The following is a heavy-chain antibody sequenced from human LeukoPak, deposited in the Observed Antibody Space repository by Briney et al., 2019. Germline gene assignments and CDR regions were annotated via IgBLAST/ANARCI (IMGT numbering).Heavy chain of an antibody. CDR3: ARAPLAVAGYFYYYMDV. V-gene: IGHV3-21*01. Sequence: GGSLRLSCAASGFTFSSYSMNWVRQAPGNGLEWVSSISTSSYISYANSVKGRFTISRENAKTALYLQMNSLRAEDTAVYYCARAPLAVAGYFYYYMDVWGKGTTVTVSS. CDR1: GFTFSSYS. D-gene: IGHD6-19*01. J-gene: IGHJ6*03. CDR2: ISTSSYI.